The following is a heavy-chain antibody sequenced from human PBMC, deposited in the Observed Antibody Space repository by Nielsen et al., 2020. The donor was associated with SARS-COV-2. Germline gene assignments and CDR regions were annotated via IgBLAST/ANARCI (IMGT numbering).Heavy chain of an antibody. CDR1: GYTFTSYY. V-gene: IGHV1-46*01. CDR3: AVEFWSGYYSYYYGMDV. Sequence: ASVKVSCKASGYTFTSYYMHWVRQAPGQGLEWMGIINPSGGSTSYAQKFQGRVTMTTDTSTSTAYMELRSLRSDDTAVYYCAVEFWSGYYSYYYGMDVWGQGTTVTVSS. CDR2: INPSGGST. D-gene: IGHD3-3*01. J-gene: IGHJ6*02.